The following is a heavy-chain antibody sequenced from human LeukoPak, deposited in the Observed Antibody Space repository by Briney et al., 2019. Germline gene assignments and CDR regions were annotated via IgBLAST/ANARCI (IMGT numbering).Heavy chain of an antibody. J-gene: IGHJ4*02. CDR2: IIPILGIA. D-gene: IGHD3-3*01. V-gene: IGHV1-69*04. CDR1: GGTFSSYA. CDR3: ARQESVWSGSRFDY. Sequence: ASVTVSYKASGGTFSSYAISWVRQAPGQGLEWLGRIIPILGIANYAQKFQGRVTITADNTTSTAYMELSSLRSEHRAVYYCARQESVWSGSRFDYWGQGPLVTVSS.